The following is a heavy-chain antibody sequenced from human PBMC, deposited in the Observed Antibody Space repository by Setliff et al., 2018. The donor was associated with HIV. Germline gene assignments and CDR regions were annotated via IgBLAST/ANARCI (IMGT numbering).Heavy chain of an antibody. V-gene: IGHV4-38-2*01. J-gene: IGHJ3*02. Sequence: SETLSLTCAVSGYSISSDYYWGWIRQSPGKGLEWIGSIYYSGSTYYNPSLKSRVTISVDTSKNQFSLKLSSVTAADTAVYYCARGHFSDSAGYYLRAFDIWGQGTMVTVSS. CDR2: IYYSGST. CDR1: GYSISSDYY. D-gene: IGHD3-22*01. CDR3: ARGHFSDSAGYYLRAFDI.